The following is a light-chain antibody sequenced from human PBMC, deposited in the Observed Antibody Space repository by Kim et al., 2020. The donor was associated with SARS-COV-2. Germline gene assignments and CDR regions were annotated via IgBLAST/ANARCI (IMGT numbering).Light chain of an antibody. V-gene: IGKV4-1*01. J-gene: IGKJ4*01. Sequence: IVMTQSPDSLPVSLGERATINCKSSQSVLFSSNNQNCLAWYQQKPGQPPKLLIYWASTRESGVPDRFSGSGSGTDFTLTISSLQAEDVAVYYCQQYYTTPHTFGGGTKVDIK. CDR1: QSVLFSSNNQNC. CDR2: WAS. CDR3: QQYYTTPHT.